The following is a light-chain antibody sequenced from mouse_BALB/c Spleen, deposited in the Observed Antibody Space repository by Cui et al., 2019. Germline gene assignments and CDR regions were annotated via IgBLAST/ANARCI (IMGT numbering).Light chain of an antibody. CDR2: STS. V-gene: IGKV4-80*01. CDR1: SSVSY. J-gene: IGKJ1*01. Sequence: QTVLTQSPVIMSASLGEEITLTCSASSSVSYMNGYQQKSGTAPKLLIYSTSNLASGVPSRFSGSGSGTFYSLTISSVEAEDAADYYCHQWSSYPWTFGGGTKLEIK. CDR3: HQWSSYPWT.